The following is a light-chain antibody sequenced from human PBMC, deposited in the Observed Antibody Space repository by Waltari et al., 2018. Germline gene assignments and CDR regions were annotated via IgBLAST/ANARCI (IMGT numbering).Light chain of an antibody. CDR1: QSVSSSY. CDR3: QQYGSSPWT. Sequence: ELVLTQSPGTLSLSPGERATLSCRVSQSVSSSYLVWYQQKPGQAPRLLIYGAASRATGIPDRFSGSGSGTDFTLTISRLEPEDFAVYYCQQYGSSPWTFGQGTKVEIK. CDR2: GAA. V-gene: IGKV3-20*01. J-gene: IGKJ1*01.